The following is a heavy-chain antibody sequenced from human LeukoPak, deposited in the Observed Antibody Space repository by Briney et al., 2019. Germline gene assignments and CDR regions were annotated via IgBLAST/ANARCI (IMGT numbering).Heavy chain of an antibody. CDR2: IYHSGST. CDR1: GYSISSGYY. Sequence: SETLSLTCTVSGYSISSGYYWGWIRQPPGKGLEWIGSIYHSGSTYYNPSLKSRVTISVDTSKNQFSLKLSSVTAADTAVYYCARHNYGNGLYYYYYYMDVWGKGTTVTISS. CDR3: ARHNYGNGLYYYYYYMDV. J-gene: IGHJ6*03. D-gene: IGHD3-16*01. V-gene: IGHV4-38-2*02.